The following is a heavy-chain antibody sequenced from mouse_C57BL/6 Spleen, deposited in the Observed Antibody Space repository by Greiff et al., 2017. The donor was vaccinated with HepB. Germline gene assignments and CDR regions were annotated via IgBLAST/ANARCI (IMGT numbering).Heavy chain of an antibody. V-gene: IGHV5-4*03. CDR2: ISDGGSYT. D-gene: IGHD1-1*01. CDR3: ARGPGSSYSFAY. J-gene: IGHJ3*01. Sequence: DVKLMESGGGLVKPGGSLKLSCAASGFTFSSYAMSWVRQTPEKRLEWVATISDGGSYTYYPDNVKGRFTISRDNAKNNLYLQMSHLKSEDTAMYYCARGPGSSYSFAYWGQGTLVTVFA. CDR1: GFTFSSYA.